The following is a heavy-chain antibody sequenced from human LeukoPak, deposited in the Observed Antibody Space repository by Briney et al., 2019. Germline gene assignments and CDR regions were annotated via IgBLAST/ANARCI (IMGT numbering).Heavy chain of an antibody. J-gene: IGHJ4*02. CDR2: ISSSSSYI. CDR1: GFTFSSYS. CDR3: ARDRFGIAAAGTFDY. D-gene: IGHD6-13*01. V-gene: IGHV3-21*01. Sequence: KPGGSLRLSCAASGFTFSSYSMNWVRQAPGKGLEWVLSISSSSSYIYYADSVKGRFTISRDNAKNSLYLQMNSLRAEDTAVYYCARDRFGIAAAGTFDYWGQGTLVTVSS.